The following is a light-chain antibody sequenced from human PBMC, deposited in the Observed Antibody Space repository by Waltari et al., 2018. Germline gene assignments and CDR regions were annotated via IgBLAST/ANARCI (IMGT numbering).Light chain of an antibody. V-gene: IGKV1-27*01. CDR2: AAS. CDR1: QGISNY. Sequence: DIQMTQSPSSLSASVGDRVTITGRASQGISNYLAWYQQKPGKAPNLLIYAASTLESGVPSRFSGSGSGTDFTLTISSLQPEDVSTYYCQKYDSAPPTFGQGTKVEIK. J-gene: IGKJ1*01. CDR3: QKYDSAPPT.